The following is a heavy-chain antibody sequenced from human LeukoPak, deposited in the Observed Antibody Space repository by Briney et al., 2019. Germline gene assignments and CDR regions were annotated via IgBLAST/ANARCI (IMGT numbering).Heavy chain of an antibody. D-gene: IGHD6-13*01. CDR3: TRAGYSSSLADAFDI. CDR1: GLTFSNFA. CDR2: IRSKAYGGTT. J-gene: IGHJ3*02. Sequence: PGGSLRLSCAASGLTFSNFAMSWVRQAPGKGLEWVGFIRSKAYGGTTEYAASVKGRFTISRDDSKSIAYLQMNSLKTEDTAVYYCTRAGYSSSLADAFDIWGQGTMVTVSS. V-gene: IGHV3-49*04.